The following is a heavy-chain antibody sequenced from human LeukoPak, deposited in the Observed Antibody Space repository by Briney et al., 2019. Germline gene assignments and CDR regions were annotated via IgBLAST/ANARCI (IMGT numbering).Heavy chain of an antibody. CDR2: ISGYNGNT. CDR1: GGTFSSYA. CDR3: ARDSLYYGSGSYLGFDP. Sequence: GSSVKVSCKASGGTFSSYAISWVRQAPGQGLEWMGWISGYNGNTNYAEKLQGRVTMTTDTSTSTVYMELRSLRSDDTAVYYCARDSLYYGSGSYLGFDPWGQGTLVTVSS. J-gene: IGHJ5*02. D-gene: IGHD3-10*01. V-gene: IGHV1-18*01.